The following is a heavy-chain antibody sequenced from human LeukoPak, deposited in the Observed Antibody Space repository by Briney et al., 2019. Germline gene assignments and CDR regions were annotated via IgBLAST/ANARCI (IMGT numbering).Heavy chain of an antibody. CDR1: GYSISTSNW. D-gene: IGHD1-26*01. V-gene: IGHV4-28*03. CDR3: ARARSDSGRLDY. J-gene: IGHJ4*02. CDR2: IYYSGST. Sequence: SETLSLTCAVSGYSISTSNWWGWIRQPPGKGLEWIGYIYYSGSTFYDPSLKSRVTMSVDTSKNQFSLKLSSVTAADTAVYYCARARSDSGRLDYWGQGTLVTVSS.